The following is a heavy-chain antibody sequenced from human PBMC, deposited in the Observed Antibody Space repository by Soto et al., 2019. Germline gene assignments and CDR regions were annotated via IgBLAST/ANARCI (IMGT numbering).Heavy chain of an antibody. Sequence: PGGSLRLSCAASGFTFSGSAMHWVRQASGKGLEWVGRIRSKANSYATAYAASVKGRFTISRDDSKNTAYLQMNSLKTEDTAVYYCTSPGVLRYFDLAAAGTSDYWGQGTLVTVAS. J-gene: IGHJ4*02. CDR1: GFTFSGSA. CDR2: IRSKANSYAT. D-gene: IGHD3-9*01. V-gene: IGHV3-73*01. CDR3: TSPGVLRYFDLAAAGTSDY.